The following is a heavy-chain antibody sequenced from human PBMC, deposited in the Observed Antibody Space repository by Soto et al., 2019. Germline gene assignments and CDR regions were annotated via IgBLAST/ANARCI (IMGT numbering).Heavy chain of an antibody. Sequence: QVQLVQSGAEVKKPGASVKVSCKTSCYTFTSYHISWVRQAPGQGLEWMGWISAYNTNTNYAQKFQCRVTMTTDTLTSTAYMELRSLRSDDKAVDYWARDTPPTDYWGQGTLVTVAS. CDR2: ISAYNTNT. V-gene: IGHV1-18*01. CDR1: CYTFTSYH. J-gene: IGHJ4*02. CDR3: ARDTPPTDY.